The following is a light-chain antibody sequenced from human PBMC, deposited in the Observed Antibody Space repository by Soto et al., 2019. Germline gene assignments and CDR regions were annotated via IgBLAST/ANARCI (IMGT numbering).Light chain of an antibody. CDR2: GAS. Sequence: EIVLTHSPGTLFLSPGGRATLSCRASQSVSRNYVAWYQQKPGQSPRLLIYGASTRASGIPDRFSGSASGADFTLSIARLEPEDFAMYYCQQYGSTPRTFGGGTKVDIK. CDR3: QQYGSTPRT. CDR1: QSVSRNY. J-gene: IGKJ4*01. V-gene: IGKV3-20*01.